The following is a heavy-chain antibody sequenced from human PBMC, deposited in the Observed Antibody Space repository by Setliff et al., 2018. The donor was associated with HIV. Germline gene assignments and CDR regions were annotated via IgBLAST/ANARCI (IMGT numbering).Heavy chain of an antibody. V-gene: IGHV4-59*01. Sequence: SETLSLPCTVSGGSMTGYFWNWIRQSPGKGLEWIGYIYYNWDTNYNPTLNSRGTISVDTSKNQFSLKLTSVTAAATAVYYCAREIYGGNSRPFDYWGPGTLVT. J-gene: IGHJ4*02. CDR3: AREIYGGNSRPFDY. CDR1: GGSMTGYF. CDR2: IYYNWDT. D-gene: IGHD4-17*01.